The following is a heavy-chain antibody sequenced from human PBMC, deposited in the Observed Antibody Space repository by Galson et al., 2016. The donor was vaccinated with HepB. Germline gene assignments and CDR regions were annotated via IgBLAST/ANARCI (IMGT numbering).Heavy chain of an antibody. CDR1: GFTFSNYG. V-gene: IGHV3-33*01. D-gene: IGHD1-26*01. J-gene: IGHJ4*02. Sequence: SLRLSCAASGFTFSNYGMHWVRQAPGKGLEWVAVMWYDGSNKYYAGTVKGRFTISRDNSKNTPYLQINSLRTEDTAVYYCARDFSGTYYHFNNWGQGTLVTVSS. CDR3: ARDFSGTYYHFNN. CDR2: MWYDGSNK.